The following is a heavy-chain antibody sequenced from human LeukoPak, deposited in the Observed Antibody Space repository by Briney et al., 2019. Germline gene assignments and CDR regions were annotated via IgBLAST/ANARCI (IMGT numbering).Heavy chain of an antibody. V-gene: IGHV3-15*01. Sequence: GGPLRLSCAASGFTFTNAYMTWVRQAPGKGLEWVGRIKSKVDGGTTDYGAPVKARFSISRDDSKNTVYLQMNSLRTEDTAVYYCTTDAGYSSRWYNYWGQGTLVTVAS. CDR3: TTDAGYSSRWYNY. J-gene: IGHJ4*02. CDR1: GFTFTNAY. CDR2: IKSKVDGGTT. D-gene: IGHD6-13*01.